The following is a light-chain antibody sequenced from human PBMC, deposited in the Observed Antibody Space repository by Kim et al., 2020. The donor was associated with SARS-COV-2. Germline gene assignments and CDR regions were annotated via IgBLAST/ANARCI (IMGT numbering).Light chain of an antibody. CDR3: QASDSTTVI. CDR1: KLGDKY. CDR2: EDT. Sequence: SYELTQPPSVSVSPGQTASISCSGDKLGDKYACWYQQRPGQSPVLVIYEDTRRPSGIPERFSASTSGNTATLTISGTQAMDEADYYCQASDSTTVIFGGGTQLTVL. V-gene: IGLV3-1*01. J-gene: IGLJ2*01.